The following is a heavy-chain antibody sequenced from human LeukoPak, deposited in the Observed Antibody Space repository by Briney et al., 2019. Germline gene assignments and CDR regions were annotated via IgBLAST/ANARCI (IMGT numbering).Heavy chain of an antibody. CDR3: ARGGCSSTSCYVPHPPLPYSYYYTMDV. CDR2: ISSSGANA. V-gene: IGHV3-23*01. CDR1: GFTFRDAA. Sequence: SGGSLRLSCAASGFTFRDAAMTWVRQAPGKGLEWVSLISSSGANAYYADSVKGRFTISRDNSRNTLSLQINSLRPEDTGLFYCARGGCSSTSCYVPHPPLPYSYYYTMDVWGQGTTVTVSS. J-gene: IGHJ6*02. D-gene: IGHD2-2*01.